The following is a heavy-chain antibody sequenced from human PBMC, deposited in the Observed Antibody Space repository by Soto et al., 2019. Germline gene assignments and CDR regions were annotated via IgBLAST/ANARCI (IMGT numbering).Heavy chain of an antibody. J-gene: IGHJ3*02. CDR3: ASSVQVVTPRHDAFDI. CDR1: GFTFSSYA. D-gene: IGHD2-15*01. V-gene: IGHV3-30-3*01. Sequence: GGSLRLSCAASGFTFSSYAMHWVRQAPGKGLEWVAVISYDGSNKYYADSVKGRFTISRDNSKNTLYLQMNSLRAEDTAVYYCASSVQVVTPRHDAFDIWGQGTMVTVSS. CDR2: ISYDGSNK.